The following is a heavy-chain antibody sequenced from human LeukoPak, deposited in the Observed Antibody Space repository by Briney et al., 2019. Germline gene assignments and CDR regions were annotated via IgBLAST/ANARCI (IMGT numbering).Heavy chain of an antibody. V-gene: IGHV3-30*04. D-gene: IGHD1-26*01. CDR3: ARDYRSGSYSGGAIDY. Sequence: GGSLRLSCAASGFTFSIYAMHWVRQAPGKGLEWVALISYDGTNQYYADSVKGRFTISRDNSKNTRYLQMKSRRAEDTAVYFCARDYRSGSYSGGAIDYWGQGTLVTVSS. CDR2: ISYDGTNQ. J-gene: IGHJ4*02. CDR1: GFTFSIYA.